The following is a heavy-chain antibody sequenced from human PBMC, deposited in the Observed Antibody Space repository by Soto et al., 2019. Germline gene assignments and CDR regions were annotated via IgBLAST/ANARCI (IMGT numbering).Heavy chain of an antibody. CDR2: INAGNDNT. J-gene: IGHJ4*02. CDR3: ARCGSYLAFDY. D-gene: IGHD1-26*01. V-gene: IGHV1-3*01. CDR1: GYPFTSYA. Sequence: QVQLVQSGAEVKKPGASVKVSCKASGYPFTSYAMHWVRQAPGQRLEWMGWINAGNDNTKYSQKFQGRVTITRDTSSSTAYMELSSLSSEDTAVYYCARCGSYLAFDYWVQGTLVTVSS.